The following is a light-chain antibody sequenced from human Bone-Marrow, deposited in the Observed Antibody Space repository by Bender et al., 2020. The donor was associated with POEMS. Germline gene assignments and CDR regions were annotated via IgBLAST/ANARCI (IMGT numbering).Light chain of an antibody. V-gene: IGLV2-8*01. CDR2: EVS. J-gene: IGLJ2*01. CDR1: SDDVGGYDY. Sequence: QSALTQPASLSGSPGQSITISCTGTSDDVGGYDYVSWYQHHPGKAPKVLIYEVSKRPSGVPDRFSGSKSGYTASLTVSGLQADDEADYYCSSYADFGVVFGGGTKLTVL. CDR3: SSYADFGVV.